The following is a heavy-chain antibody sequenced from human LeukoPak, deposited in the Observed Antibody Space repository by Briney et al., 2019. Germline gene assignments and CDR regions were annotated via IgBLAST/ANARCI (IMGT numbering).Heavy chain of an antibody. V-gene: IGHV1-2*02. CDR1: GYTFTGYY. D-gene: IGHD3-22*01. CDR2: INPNSGGT. CDR3: ASGSSSYYDSNGYYYFDY. J-gene: IGHJ4*02. Sequence: GASVKVSCKTSGYTFTGYYMHWVRQAPGQGLEWMGWINPNSGGTKYAQKSQGRVTMTRDTSVSTAYMELSSLRSDDTAVYYCASGSSSYYDSNGYYYFDYWGQGTLVTVSS.